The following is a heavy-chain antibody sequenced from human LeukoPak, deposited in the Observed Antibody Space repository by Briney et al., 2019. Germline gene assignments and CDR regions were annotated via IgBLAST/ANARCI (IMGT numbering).Heavy chain of an antibody. CDR2: INHSGST. CDR1: GGSFSGYY. D-gene: IGHD4-17*01. Sequence: SETLSLTCAVYGGSFSGYYWNWIRQPPGKGLVWIGEINHSGSTHYNPSLKSRVTMSVDTSKNQFSMMLSSVTAADTAVYYCARDETTPLPGAYWGQGTLVTVSS. V-gene: IGHV4-34*01. J-gene: IGHJ4*02. CDR3: ARDETTPLPGAY.